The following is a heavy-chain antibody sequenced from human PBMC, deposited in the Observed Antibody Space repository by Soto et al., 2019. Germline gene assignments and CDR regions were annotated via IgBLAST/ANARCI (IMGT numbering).Heavy chain of an antibody. CDR2: IYYSGST. CDR1: GGSISSSSYY. J-gene: IGHJ3*01. CDR3: ARQQTYQWLANNPISV. V-gene: IGHV4-39*01. Sequence: QLQLQESGPGLVKPSETLSLTCTVSGGSISSSSYYWGWIRQPPGKRLEWIGSIYYSGSTYYNPSLKSRVTISVDTSKNQFSLKLSSVTAADTAVYYCARQQTYQWLANNPISVWGQGTMVTVSS. D-gene: IGHD6-19*01.